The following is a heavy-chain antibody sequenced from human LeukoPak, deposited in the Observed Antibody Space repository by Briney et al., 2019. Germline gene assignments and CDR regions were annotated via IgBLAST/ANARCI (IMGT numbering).Heavy chain of an antibody. J-gene: IGHJ4*02. CDR3: ASGVVVAATQRFDY. D-gene: IGHD2-15*01. Sequence: EVSCEDSGGTFSSYAFSWGWQPPRQGLEWMGGIIPIFGTANYAQKFQGRVTITADESTSTAYMELSSLRSEDTAVYYCASGVVVAATQRFDYWGQGTLVTVSS. CDR1: GGTFSSYA. CDR2: IIPIFGTA. V-gene: IGHV1-69*01.